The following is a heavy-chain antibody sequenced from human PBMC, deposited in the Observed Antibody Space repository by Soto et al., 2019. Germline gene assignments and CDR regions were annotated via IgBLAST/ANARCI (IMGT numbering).Heavy chain of an antibody. CDR3: ARGQFGDLDY. CDR2: ISAYNGNT. Sequence: QVRLVQSGPEVKKPGASVKVSCKASGYTFITYGFTWVRQAPGQGLEWMGWISAYNGNTNYAQKFQGRVTMTTDTSTNPASMELRSLTSDDTAVYFCARGQFGDLDYWGQGTLVTVSS. J-gene: IGHJ4*02. CDR1: GYTFITYG. D-gene: IGHD4-17*01. V-gene: IGHV1-18*01.